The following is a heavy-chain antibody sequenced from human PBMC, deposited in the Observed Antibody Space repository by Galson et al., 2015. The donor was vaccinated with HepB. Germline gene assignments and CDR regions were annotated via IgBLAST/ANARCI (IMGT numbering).Heavy chain of an antibody. CDR3: AGRMVRGVIITRYYYGMDV. V-gene: IGHV3-21*01. D-gene: IGHD3-10*01. CDR2: ISSSSSYI. Sequence: SLRLSCAASGFTFSSYSMNWVRQAPGKGLEWVSSISSSSSYIYYADSVKGRFTISRDNAKNSLYLQMNSLRAEDTAVYYCAGRMVRGVIITRYYYGMDVWGQGTTVTVSS. CDR1: GFTFSSYS. J-gene: IGHJ6*02.